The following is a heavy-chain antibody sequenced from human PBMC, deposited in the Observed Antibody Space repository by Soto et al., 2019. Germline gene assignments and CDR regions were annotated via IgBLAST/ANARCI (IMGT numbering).Heavy chain of an antibody. Sequence: QVQLVQSGAEVKKPGSSVKVSCKASGGTFSSYAISWVRQAPGQGLEWMGGIIPIFGTANYAQKFQGRVTITDDESTSQADMELSSLRSEDTAVYSWARDDHYYDSGGYDAFDIWGQGTMVTVSS. CDR2: IIPIFGTA. V-gene: IGHV1-69*12. J-gene: IGHJ3*02. CDR3: ARDDHYYDSGGYDAFDI. CDR1: GGTFSSYA. D-gene: IGHD3-22*01.